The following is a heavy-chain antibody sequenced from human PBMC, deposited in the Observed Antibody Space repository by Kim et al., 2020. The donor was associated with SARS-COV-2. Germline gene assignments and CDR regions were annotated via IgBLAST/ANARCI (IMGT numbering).Heavy chain of an antibody. CDR3: AESNGYETRVFDY. D-gene: IGHD2-2*03. J-gene: IGHJ4*02. Sequence: YADSVRGRFTTSRDNAKNTLYLQMNSLRAEDTAVYYCAESNGYETRVFDYWGQGTLVTVSS. V-gene: IGHV3-23*01.